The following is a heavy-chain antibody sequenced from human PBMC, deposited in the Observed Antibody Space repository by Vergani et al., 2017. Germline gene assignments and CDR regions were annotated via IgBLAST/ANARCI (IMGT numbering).Heavy chain of an antibody. Sequence: QVQLQQSGPGLVKPSQTLSLTCAISGDSVSSNSAAWNWIRQSPSRGLEWLGRTYYGSKWYNDYAVSVKSRITINPDTSKNQFSLKLSSVTAADTAVYYCARVPYSSGWYDWYFDLWGRGTLVTVSS. V-gene: IGHV6-1*01. D-gene: IGHD6-19*01. CDR2: TYYGSKWYN. J-gene: IGHJ2*01. CDR3: ARVPYSSGWYDWYFDL. CDR1: GDSVSSNSAA.